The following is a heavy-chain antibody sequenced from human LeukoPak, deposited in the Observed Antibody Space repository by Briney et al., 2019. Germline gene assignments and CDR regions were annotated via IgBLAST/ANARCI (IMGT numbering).Heavy chain of an antibody. CDR1: GFTVDDYG. CDR2: INWNGGST. Sequence: GGSLRLSCAASGFTVDDYGMSWVRQAPGKGLEWVSGINWNGGSTGYADSVKGRFTISRDNAKNSLYLQMNSLRAEDTALYYCARDDGDYYDSRKPLDYWGQGTLVTVSS. J-gene: IGHJ4*02. CDR3: ARDDGDYYDSRKPLDY. D-gene: IGHD3-22*01. V-gene: IGHV3-20*04.